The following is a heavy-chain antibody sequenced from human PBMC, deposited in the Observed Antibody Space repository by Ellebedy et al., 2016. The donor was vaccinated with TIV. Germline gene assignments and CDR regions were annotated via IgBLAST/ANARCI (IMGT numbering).Heavy chain of an antibody. D-gene: IGHD2/OR15-2a*01. CDR2: LNTDGSTI. CDR3: AREVLASSKGGAFDI. V-gene: IGHV3-74*01. Sequence: PGGSLRLSCAASGFTPTNYLMHGVRQAPEKVLLLVSFLNTDGSTIRYADSVQGRFTISRDNAKSMLYLQMNSLRAEDTAVYYCAREVLASSKGGAFDIWGQGTMVTVSP. J-gene: IGHJ3*02. CDR1: GFTPTNYL.